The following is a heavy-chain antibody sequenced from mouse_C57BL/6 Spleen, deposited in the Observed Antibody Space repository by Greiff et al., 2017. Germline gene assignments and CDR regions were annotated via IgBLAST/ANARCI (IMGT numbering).Heavy chain of an antibody. V-gene: IGHV1-22*01. Sequence: EVHLQQSGPELVKPGASVKMSCKASGYTFTDYNMHWVKQSHGKSLEWIGYINPNNGGTSYNQKFKGKATLTVNKSSSTAYMELRSLTSEDSAVYYCARWGFTTVVATPFAYWGQGTLVTVSA. D-gene: IGHD1-1*01. CDR3: ARWGFTTVVATPFAY. J-gene: IGHJ3*01. CDR2: INPNNGGT. CDR1: GYTFTDYN.